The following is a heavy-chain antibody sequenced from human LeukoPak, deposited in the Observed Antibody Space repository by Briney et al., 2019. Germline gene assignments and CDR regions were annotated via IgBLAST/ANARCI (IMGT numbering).Heavy chain of an antibody. CDR3: ARERWRSGSYHDAFDI. V-gene: IGHV3-72*01. CDR2: IRDKANSYTT. Sequence: GGSLRLSCAASGFTFSDHYMQWVRQAPGKGLEWVGRIRDKANSYTTEYAASVKGRFTISRDDSQNSMFLQMNSLKIEDTAFYYCARERWRSGSYHDAFDIWGQGTKVTVSS. CDR1: GFTFSDHY. J-gene: IGHJ3*02. D-gene: IGHD1-26*01.